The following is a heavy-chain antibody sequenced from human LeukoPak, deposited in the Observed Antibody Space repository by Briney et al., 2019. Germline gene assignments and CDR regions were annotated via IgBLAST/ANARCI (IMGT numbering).Heavy chain of an antibody. J-gene: IGHJ4*02. D-gene: IGHD3-3*01. V-gene: IGHV1-58*02. CDR2: IVVGSGNT. CDR1: GFTFTSSA. CDR3: AAGVLRFSEWLPLHFDY. Sequence: SVKVSCKASGFTFTSSAMQWVRQARGQRLEWIGWIVVGSGNTNYAQKFQERVTITRDMSTSTAYMELSSLRSEDTAVYYCAAGVLRFSEWLPLHFDYWGQGTLVTVSS.